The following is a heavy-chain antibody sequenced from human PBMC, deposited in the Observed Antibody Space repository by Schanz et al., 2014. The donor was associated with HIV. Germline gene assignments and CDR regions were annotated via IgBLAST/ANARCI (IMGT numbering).Heavy chain of an antibody. D-gene: IGHD3-10*01. CDR2: ISYDGRNK. CDR1: GFTFNSYG. Sequence: QVQLVESGGGVVQPGRSLRLSCAASGFTFNSYGMHWVRQAPGKGLEWVAVISYDGRNKYYADSVKGRFTISRDNSKNTLYLQMNSLRAEDTAVYYCVRGLLFQGFFDSWGQGALVTVSS. CDR3: VRGLLFQGFFDS. V-gene: IGHV3-33*05. J-gene: IGHJ4*02.